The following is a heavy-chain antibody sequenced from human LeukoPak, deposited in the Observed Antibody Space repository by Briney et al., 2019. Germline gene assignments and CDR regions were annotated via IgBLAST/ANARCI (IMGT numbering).Heavy chain of an antibody. J-gene: IGHJ3*02. CDR2: ISSSGSTI. Sequence: GGSLRLSCAASGFTFSSYDMNWVRQAPGKGLGWVSYISSSGSTIYYADSVKGGFTISRDNAKKSLYLQMSSLTAEDTGAYYCTSAIYDYVWGSYRYNAFDIWGQGTMVTVSS. CDR1: GFTFSSYD. D-gene: IGHD3-16*02. V-gene: IGHV3-48*03. CDR3: TSAIYDYVWGSYRYNAFDI.